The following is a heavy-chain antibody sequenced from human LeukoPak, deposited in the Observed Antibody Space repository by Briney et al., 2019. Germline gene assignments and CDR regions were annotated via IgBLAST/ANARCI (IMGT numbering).Heavy chain of an antibody. J-gene: IGHJ6*03. CDR1: GYTFTSYG. CDR3: ARGLRGSYSASYYYYYMDV. D-gene: IGHD1-26*01. CDR2: MNPNSGNT. Sequence: ASVKVSCKASGYTFTSYGISWVRQAPGQGLEWMGWMNPNSGNTGYAQKFQGRVTITRNTSISTAYMELSSLRSEDTAVYYCARGLRGSYSASYYYYYMDVWGKGTTVTVSS. V-gene: IGHV1-8*03.